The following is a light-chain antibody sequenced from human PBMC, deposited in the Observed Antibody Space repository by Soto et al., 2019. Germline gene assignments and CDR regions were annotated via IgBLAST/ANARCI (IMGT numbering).Light chain of an antibody. CDR2: AAS. CDR1: QSISSY. Sequence: IQVPQAPSSLSASVPDRVTITVQASQSISSYLNWYQQKPGKAPKLLIYAASSLKSGVPSRFSGSGSGTDFTLTISSLQPEDFATYYCQETNRSPVTFGQGTKVHIK. CDR3: QETNRSPVT. V-gene: IGKV1-39*01. J-gene: IGKJ2*01.